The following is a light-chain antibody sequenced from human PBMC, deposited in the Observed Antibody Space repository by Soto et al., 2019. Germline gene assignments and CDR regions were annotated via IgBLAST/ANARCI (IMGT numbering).Light chain of an antibody. CDR3: QKYGRSPT. Sequence: EIVLTQSPGTLSLSPGERATLSCRASQSVGSRSLAWYHQKPGQAPRVLLYGTSERATGIPDRFSGSGSGTEFTLTISRLEPEDFAVYFCQKYGRSPTFGQGTKVDIK. CDR1: QSVGSRS. CDR2: GTS. J-gene: IGKJ1*01. V-gene: IGKV3-20*01.